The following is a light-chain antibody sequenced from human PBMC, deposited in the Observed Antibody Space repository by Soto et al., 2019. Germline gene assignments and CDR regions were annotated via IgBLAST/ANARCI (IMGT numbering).Light chain of an antibody. CDR2: DAS. Sequence: EIVMTQSPATLSVSPGERATLSCRASQSVSSNLAWYQQKPGQAPRLLIYDASTRATGFPARFSGSGSGTEFTLTISSLQSEDFAVYYGQQYNNWPSYTFGQGTKLEIK. J-gene: IGKJ2*01. V-gene: IGKV3-15*01. CDR1: QSVSSN. CDR3: QQYNNWPSYT.